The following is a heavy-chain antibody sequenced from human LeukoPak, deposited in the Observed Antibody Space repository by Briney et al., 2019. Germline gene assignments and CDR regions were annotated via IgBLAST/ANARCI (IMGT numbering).Heavy chain of an antibody. D-gene: IGHD6-6*01. J-gene: IGHJ6*02. V-gene: IGHV4-34*01. CDR2: INHSGST. CDR1: GGSFSGYY. Sequence: PSETLSLTCAVYGGSFSGYYWSWIRQPPGKGLEWIGVINHSGSTNYNPSLKSRVTISVDTSKNQFSLKLSSVTAADTAVYYCARGRKQLVPSVYYYYYGMDVWGQGTTVTVSS. CDR3: ARGRKQLVPSVYYYYYGMDV.